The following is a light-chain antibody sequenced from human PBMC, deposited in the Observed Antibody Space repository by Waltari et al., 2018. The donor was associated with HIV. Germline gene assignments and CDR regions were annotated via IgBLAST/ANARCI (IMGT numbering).Light chain of an antibody. V-gene: IGKV3-20*01. J-gene: IGKJ2*01. CDR3: QQYGTSPRYT. CDR1: QSVSSIY. Sequence: EIVLTQSPGTLSLSPGERATLSCRASQSVSSIYLAWYQQKPGQAPRLLIYGASNRATGIPDRFSGSGSGTDFTLTISRLEPEDFAVYYCQQYGTSPRYTFGQGTKLEIK. CDR2: GAS.